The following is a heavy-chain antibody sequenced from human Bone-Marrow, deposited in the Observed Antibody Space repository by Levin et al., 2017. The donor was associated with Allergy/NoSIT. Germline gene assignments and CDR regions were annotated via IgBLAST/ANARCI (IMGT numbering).Heavy chain of an antibody. J-gene: IGHJ6*02. V-gene: IGHV3-48*01. CDR1: GFTFSSNS. D-gene: IGHD3-10*01. CDR2: ISSSSSTI. CDR3: ARDGYGGIHGMDV. Sequence: AGGSLRLSCAASGFTFSSNSMNWVRQAPGKGLEWVSYISSSSSTIYYADSVKGRFTISRDNAKNSLYLQMNSLRAEDTAVYYCARDGYGGIHGMDVWGQGTTVTVSS.